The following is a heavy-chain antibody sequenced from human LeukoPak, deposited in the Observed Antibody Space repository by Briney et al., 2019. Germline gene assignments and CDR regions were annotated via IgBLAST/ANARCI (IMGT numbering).Heavy chain of an antibody. Sequence: GGSLRLSCAASGFTFNNYGMHWVRQAPGKGLEWVAFIRYNGNNQYYADSVKGRFTISRDNSKNTLYLQMNSLRAEDTAVYYCAKAGSSWYDHFDYWGQGTLVTVSS. CDR1: GFTFNNYG. CDR2: IRYNGNNQ. J-gene: IGHJ4*02. D-gene: IGHD6-13*01. CDR3: AKAGSSWYDHFDY. V-gene: IGHV3-30*02.